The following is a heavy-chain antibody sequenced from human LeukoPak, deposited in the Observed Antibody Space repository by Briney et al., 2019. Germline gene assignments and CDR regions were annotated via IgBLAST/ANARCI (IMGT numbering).Heavy chain of an antibody. CDR1: GFTVSSNY. V-gene: IGHV3-53*01. D-gene: IGHD6-13*01. CDR3: AKGGSSSWSSFDY. J-gene: IGHJ4*02. CDR2: IYSGGST. Sequence: PGGSLRLSCAASGFTVSSNYMSWVRQAPGKGLEWVSVIYSGGSTYYADSVKGRFTISRDNSKNTLYLQMNSLRAEDTAVYYCAKGGSSSWSSFDYWGQGTLVTVSS.